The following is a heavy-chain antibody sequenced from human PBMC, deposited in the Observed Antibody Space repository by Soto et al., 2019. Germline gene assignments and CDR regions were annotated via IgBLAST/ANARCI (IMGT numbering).Heavy chain of an antibody. V-gene: IGHV1-8*01. CDR2: MNPRSGNT. CDR3: TASSWTGAGLDF. Sequence: QVQLVQSGAEVKKPGASVKVSCKASGYTFTSWDVYWVRQAAGQGLEWMGCMNPRSGNTGYEQKFQGRVTMTRDTSISTAYMELSSLTSDDTAVYYCTASSWTGAGLDFWGQGTPVTVSS. D-gene: IGHD6-13*01. J-gene: IGHJ4*01. CDR1: GYTFTSWD.